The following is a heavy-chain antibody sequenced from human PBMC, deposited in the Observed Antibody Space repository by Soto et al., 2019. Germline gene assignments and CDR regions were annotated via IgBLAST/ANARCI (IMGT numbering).Heavy chain of an antibody. Sequence: GASVKVSCKASGYTFTSYAMHWVRQAPGQRLEWMGWINAGNGNTKYPQKFQGRVTITRDTSASTAYMELSSLRSEDTAVYYCARPAHGSYYLLYFDYWGQGTLVTVSS. CDR1: GYTFTSYA. J-gene: IGHJ4*02. CDR3: ARPAHGSYYLLYFDY. V-gene: IGHV1-3*01. D-gene: IGHD1-26*01. CDR2: INAGNGNT.